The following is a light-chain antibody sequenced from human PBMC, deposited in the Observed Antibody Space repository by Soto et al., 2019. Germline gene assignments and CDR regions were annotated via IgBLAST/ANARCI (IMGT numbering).Light chain of an antibody. J-gene: IGKJ1*01. V-gene: IGKV1-39*01. CDR3: QQTYSSSWT. CDR2: GAS. Sequence: DIQMTQSPSSLSASVGDSVTITCRASYSFRNYLNWYQHKPGKAPKLLIYGASRLQTGVPSRFSGSGSGTDFTLTVSSLQPEDFATYYCQQTYSSSWTFGQGTKVDIK. CDR1: YSFRNY.